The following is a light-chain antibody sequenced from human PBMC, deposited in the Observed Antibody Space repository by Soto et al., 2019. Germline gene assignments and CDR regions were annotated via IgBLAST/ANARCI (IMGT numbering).Light chain of an antibody. CDR2: EVS. CDR3: SSFTSINTWV. CDR1: SSDVGGYNY. Sequence: QSAPTQPASVSGSPGQSITISCTGTSSDVGGYNYVSWYQQHPGKAPKLKIYEVSNRPSGVSDRFSGSKSGNTASLTISGLQAEDEADYYCSSFTSINTWVFGGGTQLTVL. V-gene: IGLV2-14*01. J-gene: IGLJ3*02.